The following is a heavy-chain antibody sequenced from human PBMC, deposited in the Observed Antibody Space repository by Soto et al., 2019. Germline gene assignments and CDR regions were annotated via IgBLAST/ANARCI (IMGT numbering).Heavy chain of an antibody. CDR2: ISAYNGNT. CDR3: ARDRDYGGNRGDY. V-gene: IGHV1-18*01. Sequence: QVQLVQSGAEVKKPGASVKVSCKASGYTFTSYGITWVRQAPGQGLEWMGWISAYNGNTHYVQKLQGRVTMTTDTSSSTAYMELRNLKSDDTAVYYCARDRDYGGNRGDYWGQGTLVTVSS. CDR1: GYTFTSYG. J-gene: IGHJ4*02. D-gene: IGHD4-17*01.